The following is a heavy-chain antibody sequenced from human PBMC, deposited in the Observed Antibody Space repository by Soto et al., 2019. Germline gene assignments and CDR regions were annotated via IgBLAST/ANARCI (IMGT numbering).Heavy chain of an antibody. Sequence: SETLSLTCTVSGGSISSGGYYGSWIRQHPGKGLEWIGYIYYSGSTYYNPSLKSRVTISVDTSKNQFSLKLSSVTAADTAVYYCERSNIEAAGTWDYWGHGTLVSVS. CDR2: IYYSGST. V-gene: IGHV4-31*02. D-gene: IGHD6-13*01. J-gene: IGHJ4*01. CDR3: ERSNIEAAGTWDY. CDR1: GGSISSGGYY.